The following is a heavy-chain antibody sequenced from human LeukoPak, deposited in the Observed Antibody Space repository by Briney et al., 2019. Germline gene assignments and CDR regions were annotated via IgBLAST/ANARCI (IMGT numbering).Heavy chain of an antibody. J-gene: IGHJ4*02. CDR3: ASGTVGNYALDY. Sequence: GGSLRLSCAASGLTFSRYNMNWVRQAPGKGLEWVSSIGTSSNNIYYTDSVKGRFTISRDNAKNSLYLQVYSLRVEDTAVYFCASGTVGNYALDYWGQGTLVTVST. V-gene: IGHV3-21*01. D-gene: IGHD1-7*01. CDR2: IGTSSNNI. CDR1: GLTFSRYN.